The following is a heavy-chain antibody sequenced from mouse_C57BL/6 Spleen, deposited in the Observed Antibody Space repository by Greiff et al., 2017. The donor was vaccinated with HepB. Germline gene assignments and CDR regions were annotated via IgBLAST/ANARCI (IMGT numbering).Heavy chain of an antibody. CDR1: GFTFSDYG. CDR3: ARGNYEDY. Sequence: EVKLMESGGGLVKPGGSLKLSCAASGFTFSDYGMHWVRQAPEKGLEWVAYISSGSSTIYYADTVKGRFTISRDNAKNTLYLQMTSLRSEDTAMYYCARGNYEDYWGQGTTLTVSS. D-gene: IGHD1-1*01. CDR2: ISSGSSTI. J-gene: IGHJ2*01. V-gene: IGHV5-17*01.